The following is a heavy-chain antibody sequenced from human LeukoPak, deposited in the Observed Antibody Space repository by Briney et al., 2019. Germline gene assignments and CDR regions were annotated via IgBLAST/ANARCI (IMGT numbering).Heavy chain of an antibody. CDR1: GGSMSSYY. D-gene: IGHD6-13*01. J-gene: IGHJ4*02. CDR2: IYNSGST. CDR3: ARALAAAGPRHFDN. Sequence: PSETLSLTCTVSGGSMSSYYWSWIRQPPGKGLEWIGYIYNSGSTNYNPSLKSRVTISVDTSKNQFSLKLSSVTAADTAVYFCARALAAAGPRHFDNWGQGTLVTVSS. V-gene: IGHV4-59*01.